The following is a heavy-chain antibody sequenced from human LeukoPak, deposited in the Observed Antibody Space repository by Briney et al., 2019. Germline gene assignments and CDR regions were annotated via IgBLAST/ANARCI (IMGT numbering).Heavy chain of an antibody. J-gene: IGHJ4*02. V-gene: IGHV1-18*01. CDR1: GYTFTSYG. CDR2: ISAYNGNT. D-gene: IGHD2-21*02. Sequence: ASVKVSCKASGYTFTSYGISWVRQAPGQGLEWMGWISAYNGNTNYAQKLQGRVTMTTDTSTSTAYMELRSLRSDDTAVYYCARWACGSGGDCHEFDIWGQGTLVTVSS. CDR3: ARWACGSGGDCHEFDI.